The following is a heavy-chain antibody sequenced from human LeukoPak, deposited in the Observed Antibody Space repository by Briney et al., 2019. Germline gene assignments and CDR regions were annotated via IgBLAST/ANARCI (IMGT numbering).Heavy chain of an antibody. V-gene: IGHV3-23*01. D-gene: IGHD6-13*01. CDR2: MSGSGGST. CDR3: AKAKGRSSWGNWFDP. Sequence: PGASLRLSCDSSGLTFSIYAMSWVRHAPGNGLERHSPMSGSGGSTYYADSVKGNFTLSRDKSKNTLYLQMNSLRAEDTAVYYCAKAKGRSSWGNWFDPWGQGTLVTVSS. J-gene: IGHJ5*02. CDR1: GLTFSIYA.